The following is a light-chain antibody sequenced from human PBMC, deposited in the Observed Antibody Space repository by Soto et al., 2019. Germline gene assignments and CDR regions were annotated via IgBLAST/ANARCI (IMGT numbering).Light chain of an antibody. CDR1: SSDIGAYKY. CDR3: NSYAGSNNVV. Sequence: QSALTQPASVSGSPGQSITISCAGTSSDIGAYKYVSWYQQHPGKAPKLMIYEVTKRPSGVPDRFSGSKSGNTASLTVSGLQAEDAADYYCNSYAGSNNVVFGGGTKVTVL. J-gene: IGLJ2*01. V-gene: IGLV2-8*01. CDR2: EVT.